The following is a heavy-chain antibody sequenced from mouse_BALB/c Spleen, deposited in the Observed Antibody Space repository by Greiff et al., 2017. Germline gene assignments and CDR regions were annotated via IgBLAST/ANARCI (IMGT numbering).Heavy chain of an antibody. CDR3: ARGGTTVPFAY. V-gene: IGHV5-2*01. J-gene: IGHJ3*01. Sequence: EVKLVESGGGLVQPGESLKLSCESNEYEFPSHDMSWVRKTPEKRLEFVAAINSDGGSTYYPDTMERRFIISRDNTKKSLYLQMSSLRSEDTALYYCARGGTTVPFAYWGQGTLVTVSA. CDR1: EYEFPSHD. CDR2: INSDGGST. D-gene: IGHD1-1*01.